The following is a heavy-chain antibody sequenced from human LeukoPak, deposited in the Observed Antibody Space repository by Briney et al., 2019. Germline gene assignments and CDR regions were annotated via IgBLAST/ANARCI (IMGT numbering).Heavy chain of an antibody. J-gene: IGHJ3*02. CDR2: IKQDESEK. CDR3: ARDSISYYYDSSGYYTVGIGAFDI. Sequence: GGSLRLSCAASGFTFSSYWMSWVRQAPGKGLEWVANIKQDESEKYYVDSAKGRFTISRDNAKNSLYLQMNSLRAEDTAVYYCARDSISYYYDSSGYYTVGIGAFDIWGQGTMVTVSS. V-gene: IGHV3-7*01. CDR1: GFTFSSYW. D-gene: IGHD3-22*01.